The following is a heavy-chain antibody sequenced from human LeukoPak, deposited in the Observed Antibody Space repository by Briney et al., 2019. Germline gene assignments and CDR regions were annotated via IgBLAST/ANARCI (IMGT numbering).Heavy chain of an antibody. V-gene: IGHV1-69*13. CDR1: GGTFSSYA. CDR2: ISPIFGTA. CDR3: ASSWTAAEVSYYYGMDV. D-gene: IGHD6-13*01. J-gene: IGHJ6*02. Sequence: SVKVSCKASGGTFSSYAISWVRQAPGQGLEWMGGISPIFGTANYAQKLQGRVTITADESTSTAYMELSSLRSEDTAVYYCASSWTAAEVSYYYGMDVWGQGTTVTVSS.